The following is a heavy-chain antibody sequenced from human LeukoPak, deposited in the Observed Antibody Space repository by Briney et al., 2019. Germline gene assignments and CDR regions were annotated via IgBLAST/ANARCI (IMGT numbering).Heavy chain of an antibody. CDR3: AKETNPYYDFWSGYYTDY. CDR1: GFTFSSYS. V-gene: IGHV3-21*04. D-gene: IGHD3-3*01. Sequence: GALRLSCAASGFTFSSYSMNWVRQAPGKGLEWVSSISSSSSYIYYADSVKGRFTISRDNAKNSLYLQMNSLRAEDTAVYYCAKETNPYYDFWSGYYTDYWGQGTLVTVSS. CDR2: ISSSSSYI. J-gene: IGHJ4*02.